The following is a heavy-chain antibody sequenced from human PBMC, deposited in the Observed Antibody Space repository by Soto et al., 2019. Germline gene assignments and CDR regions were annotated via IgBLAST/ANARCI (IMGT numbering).Heavy chain of an antibody. Sequence: GGSLRLSCAASGFTFSSYSMNWVRQAPGKGLEWVAVIWYDGSNKYYADSVKGRFTISRDNSKNTLYLQMNSLRAEDTAVYYCARERRLAYNWNYDLGFDYWGQGTLVTVSS. CDR3: ARERRLAYNWNYDLGFDY. CDR1: GFTFSSYS. V-gene: IGHV3-33*08. J-gene: IGHJ4*02. CDR2: IWYDGSNK. D-gene: IGHD1-7*01.